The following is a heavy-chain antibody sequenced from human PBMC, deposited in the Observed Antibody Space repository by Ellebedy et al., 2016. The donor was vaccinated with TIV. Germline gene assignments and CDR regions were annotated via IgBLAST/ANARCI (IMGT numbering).Heavy chain of an antibody. Sequence: GESLKISXAASGFTFSSYWMSWVRQAPGKGLEWVANIKQDGSEKYYVDSVKGRFTISRDNAKNSLYLQMNSLRAEDTAVYYCARDMRITMIVVVISWYFDLWGRGTLVTVS. D-gene: IGHD3-22*01. CDR3: ARDMRITMIVVVISWYFDL. J-gene: IGHJ2*01. V-gene: IGHV3-7*01. CDR2: IKQDGSEK. CDR1: GFTFSSYW.